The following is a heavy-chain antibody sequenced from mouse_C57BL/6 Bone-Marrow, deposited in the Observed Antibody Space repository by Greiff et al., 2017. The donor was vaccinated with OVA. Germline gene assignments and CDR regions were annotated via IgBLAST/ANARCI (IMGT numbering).Heavy chain of an antibody. CDR2: IRSKSNNYAT. D-gene: IGHD4-1*01. Sequence: EVKLVESGGGLVQPKGSLKLSCAASGFSFNTYAMNWVRQAPGKGLEWVARIRSKSNNYATYSADSVKDRFTISRDDSESMLYLQMNNLKTEDTAMYYCVRQSGWYFDVWGTGTTVTVSS. CDR3: VRQSGWYFDV. V-gene: IGHV10-1*01. CDR1: GFSFNTYA. J-gene: IGHJ1*03.